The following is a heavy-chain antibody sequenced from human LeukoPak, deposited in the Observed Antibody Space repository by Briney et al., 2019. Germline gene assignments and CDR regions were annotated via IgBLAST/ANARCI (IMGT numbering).Heavy chain of an antibody. D-gene: IGHD3-16*01. CDR3: ARETGITFGGGALDY. CDR2: INPNSGGT. Sequence: ASVKVSCKASGYTFTNNYMHWVRQAPGQGLEWMGWINPNSGGTNYAQKFQGRVTMTRDTSISTAYMELSRLRSDDTAVYYCARETGITFGGGALDYWGQGTLVTVSS. CDR1: GYTFTNNY. V-gene: IGHV1-2*02. J-gene: IGHJ4*02.